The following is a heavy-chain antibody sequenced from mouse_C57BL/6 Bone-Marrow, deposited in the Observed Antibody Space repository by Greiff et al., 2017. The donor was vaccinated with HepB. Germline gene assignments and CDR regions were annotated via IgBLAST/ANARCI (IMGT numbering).Heavy chain of an antibody. CDR1: GYTFTSYW. Sequence: VKLQQSGAELVKPGASVKMSCKASGYTFTSYWITWVKQRPGQGLEWIGDIYPGSGSTTYNEKFKSKATLTVDTSSSTAYMQLSSLTSEDSAVYYCASGGYPYYAMDYWGQGTSVTVSS. CDR2: IYPGSGST. D-gene: IGHD1-1*02. V-gene: IGHV1-55*01. J-gene: IGHJ4*01. CDR3: ASGGYPYYAMDY.